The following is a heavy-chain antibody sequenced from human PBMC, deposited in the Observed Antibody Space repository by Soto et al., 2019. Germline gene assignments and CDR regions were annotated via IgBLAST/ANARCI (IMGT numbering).Heavy chain of an antibody. CDR3: ARGEEAAAGTGFDY. J-gene: IGHJ4*02. D-gene: IGHD6-13*01. CDR1: GYTFTGYY. V-gene: IGHV1-2*04. CDR2: INPNSGGT. Sequence: QVQLVQSGAEVKKPGASVKVSCKASGYTFTGYYMHWVRQAPGQGLEWMGWINPNSGGTNYAQQFQGWVTMTRDTSISAAYMELSRLRSDDTAVYYCARGEEAAAGTGFDYWGQGTLVTVSS.